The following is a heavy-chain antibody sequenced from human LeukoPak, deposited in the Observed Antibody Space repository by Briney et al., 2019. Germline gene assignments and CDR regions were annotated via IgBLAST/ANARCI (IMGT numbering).Heavy chain of an antibody. Sequence: GGSLRLSCAASGFTFRTYAFHWVRQAPGKGLEYVSTINTKGDVTYYADSVKGRFTISRDNSKNTLYLQMGSLRAEDMAVYYCARDDYGVDDALDIWGQGTMVTVSS. V-gene: IGHV3-64*02. CDR2: INTKGDVT. J-gene: IGHJ3*02. CDR1: GFTFRTYA. D-gene: IGHD4-17*01. CDR3: ARDDYGVDDALDI.